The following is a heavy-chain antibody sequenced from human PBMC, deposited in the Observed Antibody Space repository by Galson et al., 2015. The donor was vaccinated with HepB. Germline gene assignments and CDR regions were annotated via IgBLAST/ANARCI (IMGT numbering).Heavy chain of an antibody. D-gene: IGHD3-3*01. Sequence: SVKVSCKASGYTFTGYYMHWVRQAPGQGLEWMGWINPNSGGTNYAQKFQGRVTMTRDTSISTAYMELSRLRSDDTAVYYCARTASRIFGVVIPPPSFDYWGQGTLVTVSS. J-gene: IGHJ4*02. CDR1: GYTFTGYY. CDR2: INPNSGGT. V-gene: IGHV1-2*02. CDR3: ARTASRIFGVVIPPPSFDY.